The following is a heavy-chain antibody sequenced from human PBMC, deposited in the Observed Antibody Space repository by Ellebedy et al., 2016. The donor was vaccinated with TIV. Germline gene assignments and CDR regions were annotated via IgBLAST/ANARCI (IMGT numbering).Heavy chain of an antibody. CDR3: VRDPGSPTRPFDY. D-gene: IGHD6-6*01. CDR2: TYYRYKWLN. Sequence: SQTLSLTCAISGDSVSSDSAAWNWIRQSPSRGREWLGRTYYRYKWLNEYAVSVKRRITINPDTYKNQFSLQLTSVTPEDTAVDYCVRDPGSPTRPFDYWGQGTLVTVSS. CDR1: GDSVSSDSAA. V-gene: IGHV6-1*01. J-gene: IGHJ4*02.